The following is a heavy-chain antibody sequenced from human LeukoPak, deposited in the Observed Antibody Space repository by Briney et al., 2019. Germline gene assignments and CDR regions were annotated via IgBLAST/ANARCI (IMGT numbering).Heavy chain of an antibody. CDR1: GFTFSSYA. CDR3: AKEEYYDFWSGYSSDY. V-gene: IGHV3-23*01. D-gene: IGHD3-3*01. Sequence: GGSLRLSCAASGFTFSSYAMSWVRQAPGKGLEWVSAISGSGGSTYYADSVKGRFTISRDNSKNTLYLQMNSLRAEDTAVYYCAKEEYYDFWSGYSSDYWGQGTLVTVSS. CDR2: ISGSGGST. J-gene: IGHJ4*02.